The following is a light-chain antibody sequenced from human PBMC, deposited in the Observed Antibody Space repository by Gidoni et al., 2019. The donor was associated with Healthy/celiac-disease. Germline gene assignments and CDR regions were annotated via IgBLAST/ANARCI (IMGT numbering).Light chain of an antibody. CDR3: QQSYSTLTWT. J-gene: IGKJ1*01. Sequence: DIQMTQSPSSLSASVGDRVTITCRASKSISSYLNWYQQKPGKDPKLLIYAASSLQSRVPSRFSGSGSGTDFTITISSMQHEDFATYYCQQSYSTLTWTFGQGTKVEIK. V-gene: IGKV1-39*01. CDR1: KSISSY. CDR2: AAS.